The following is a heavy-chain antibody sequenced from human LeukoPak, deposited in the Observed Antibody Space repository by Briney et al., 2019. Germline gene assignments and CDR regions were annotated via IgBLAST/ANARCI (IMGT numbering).Heavy chain of an antibody. D-gene: IGHD2-15*01. V-gene: IGHV3-30*18. CDR2: ISYDGSNK. J-gene: IGHJ3*02. Sequence: GRSLRLSCAASGFTFSSYGMHWIRQAPGKGLEWVAVISYDGSNKYYVDSVKGRFTISRDNSKNTLFLQMTSLRAEDTAVFYCAKELTSEYCSGGSCSDAFDIWGQGTMVTVSS. CDR1: GFTFSSYG. CDR3: AKELTSEYCSGGSCSDAFDI.